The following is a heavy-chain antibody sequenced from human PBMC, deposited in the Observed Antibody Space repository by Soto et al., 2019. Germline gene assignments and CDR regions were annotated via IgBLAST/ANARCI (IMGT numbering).Heavy chain of an antibody. D-gene: IGHD2-2*01. CDR1: GGSISRYY. Sequence: PSETLSLTCTVSGGSISRYYWSWIRQPPGKGLEWIGYIYYSGSTNYNPSLKSRVTISVDTSKNQFSLKLSSVTAADTAVYFCARPVVPAAMYGAIDILAQRTMVTVS. J-gene: IGHJ3*02. CDR2: IYYSGST. V-gene: IGHV4-59*08. CDR3: ARPVVPAAMYGAIDI.